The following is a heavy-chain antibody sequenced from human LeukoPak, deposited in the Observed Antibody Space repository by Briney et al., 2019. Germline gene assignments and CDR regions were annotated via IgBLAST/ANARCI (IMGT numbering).Heavy chain of an antibody. V-gene: IGHV3-20*04. D-gene: IGHD1-7*01. CDR1: GFTFDDYG. J-gene: IGHJ4*02. Sequence: GGSLRLSCAASGFTFDDYGMSWVRQAPGKGLEWVSGINWNGGTIGYADSVKGRFTISRDNAKNSLYLQMNSLRAEDTALYYCARVPKAYWNYVGGGYYFDYWGQGTLVTVSS. CDR2: INWNGGTI. CDR3: ARVPKAYWNYVGGGYYFDY.